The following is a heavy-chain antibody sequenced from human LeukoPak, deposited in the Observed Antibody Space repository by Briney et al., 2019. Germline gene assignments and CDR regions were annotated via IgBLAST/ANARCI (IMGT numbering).Heavy chain of an antibody. V-gene: IGHV1-18*01. D-gene: IGHD2-2*01. CDR3: VRGGYCSGSTCLYGDNWFDP. CDR2: ISTYIGNT. Sequence: RASAKVSCKASGYTFTNYGINWVRQAPGQGLEWMGWISTYIGNTNYAQKLQGRVTLTTDTSTSTAYMELRSLKSDDTAFYYCVRGGYCSGSTCLYGDNWFDPWGQGTLVTVSS. CDR1: GYTFTNYG. J-gene: IGHJ5*02.